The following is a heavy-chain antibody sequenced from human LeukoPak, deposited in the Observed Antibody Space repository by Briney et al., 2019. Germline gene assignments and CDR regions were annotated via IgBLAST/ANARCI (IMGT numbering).Heavy chain of an antibody. D-gene: IGHD2-8*01. V-gene: IGHV3-53*01. CDR1: GFTVNDNY. CDR3: ARGGDTNGSQFDY. CDR2: IYTDGTT. Sequence: PGGSLRLSCVVSGFTVNDNYMNWVRQAPGKGLEWVSIIYTDGTTYYGDSVKGRFIISRDKSKNTLYLQMNSLRAEDTALYYCARGGDTNGSQFDYWGRGTMVTVSS. J-gene: IGHJ4*02.